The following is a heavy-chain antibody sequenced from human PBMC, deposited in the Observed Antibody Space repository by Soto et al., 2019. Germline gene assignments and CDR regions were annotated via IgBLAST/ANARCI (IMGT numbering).Heavy chain of an antibody. V-gene: IGHV3-30*18. CDR3: AKEYGSTWIDH. Sequence: QVELVEAGGGVVQPGRSLRLSCAASGFTFSTYGMHWVRQAPGKGLEWVAAMSYDGTKEYYVDSVKGRFTISRDNSRNTLFLQLNSLRAEDTAVYYCAKEYGSTWIDHWGHGTLVTVSS. D-gene: IGHD6-13*01. CDR2: MSYDGTKE. J-gene: IGHJ4*01. CDR1: GFTFSTYG.